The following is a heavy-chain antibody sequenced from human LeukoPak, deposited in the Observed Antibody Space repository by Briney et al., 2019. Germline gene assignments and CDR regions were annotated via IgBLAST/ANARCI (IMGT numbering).Heavy chain of an antibody. CDR3: ARGRRYYYDSSSYSDDAFDI. V-gene: IGHV1-8*01. J-gene: IGHJ3*02. D-gene: IGHD3-22*01. Sequence: ASVKVSCKASGYTFTSYDINWVRQATGQGLEWMGWMNPNSGNTGYAQKFQGRVTMTRNTSISTAYMELSSLRSEDTAVYYCARGRRYYYDSSSYSDDAFDIWGQGTMVTVSS. CDR2: MNPNSGNT. CDR1: GYTFTSYD.